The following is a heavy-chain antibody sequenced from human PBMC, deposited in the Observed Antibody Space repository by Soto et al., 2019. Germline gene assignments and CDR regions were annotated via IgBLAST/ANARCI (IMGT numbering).Heavy chain of an antibody. D-gene: IGHD4-17*01. V-gene: IGHV4-39*01. J-gene: IGHJ4*02. CDR3: ARRGGGDSLFDS. Sequence: PSETLSLTCTDSGGSRSIRKYYWGWIRQSPGKGLEWIGNIFYGGGSGVAYYSPSLKSRVTISVDTSKNQFSLNMRSLTAADTAVYFCARRGGGDSLFDSWGQGKLVTVSS. CDR1: GGSRSIRKYY. CDR2: IFYGGGSGVA.